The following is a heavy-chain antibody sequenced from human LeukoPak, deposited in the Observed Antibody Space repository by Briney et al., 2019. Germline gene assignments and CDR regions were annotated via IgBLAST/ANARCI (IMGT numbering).Heavy chain of an antibody. CDR2: INPNTGGT. CDR1: GYTFTACD. V-gene: IGHV1-2*02. Sequence: ASVRVSCKASGYTFTACDIHWVRQAPGQGLEWMGWINPNTGGTSYAQKSQGRVTMSRDTSISTAYMELSRLTSDDTAVYYCARDYYDRFGYGAFDYWGQGTLVTVSS. CDR3: ARDYYDRFGYGAFDY. J-gene: IGHJ4*02. D-gene: IGHD3-22*01.